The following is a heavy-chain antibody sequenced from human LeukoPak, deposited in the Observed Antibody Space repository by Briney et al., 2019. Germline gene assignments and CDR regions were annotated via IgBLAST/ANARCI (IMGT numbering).Heavy chain of an antibody. CDR2: INHSGST. CDR3: ARTEDIVVVPAAPGGWFDP. V-gene: IGHV4-34*01. Sequence: SETLSLTCAVYGGSFSGYYWSWIRQPPGKGLEWIGEINHSGSTNYNPSLTSRVTMSIHTSKNQFSLKLSSVTAADTAVYYCARTEDIVVVPAAPGGWFDPWGQGTLVTVSS. CDR1: GGSFSGYY. J-gene: IGHJ5*02. D-gene: IGHD2-2*01.